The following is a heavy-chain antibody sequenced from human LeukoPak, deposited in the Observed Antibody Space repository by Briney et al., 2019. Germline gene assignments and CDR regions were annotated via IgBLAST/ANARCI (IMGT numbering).Heavy chain of an antibody. Sequence: PSETLSLTCAVYGGSFSGYYWSWIRQPPGKGLEWIGEINHSGSTNYNPSLKSRVTISVDTSKNQFSLKLSSVTAADTAVYYCARQRHSSSWSLVDYWGQGTLVTVSS. CDR1: GGSFSGYY. CDR3: ARQRHSSSWSLVDY. J-gene: IGHJ4*02. CDR2: INHSGST. V-gene: IGHV4-34*01. D-gene: IGHD6-13*01.